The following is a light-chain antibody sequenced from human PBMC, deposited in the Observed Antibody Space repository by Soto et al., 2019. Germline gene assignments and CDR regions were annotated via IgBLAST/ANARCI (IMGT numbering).Light chain of an antibody. CDR3: SSYTGSNTRV. V-gene: IGLV2-14*01. Sequence: QSVLTQPASVSGSPGQSITISCTGTSSDVGGYNYVSWYQQHPGKAPKLMIYDVSNRPSGVSNRFSGSKSGNTASLTISGLQAEDEADYYCSSYTGSNTRVFGTGTKATVL. CDR2: DVS. J-gene: IGLJ1*01. CDR1: SSDVGGYNY.